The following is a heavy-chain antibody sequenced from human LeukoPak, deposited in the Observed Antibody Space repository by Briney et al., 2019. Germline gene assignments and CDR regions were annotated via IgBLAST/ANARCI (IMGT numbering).Heavy chain of an antibody. CDR3: ARTTYYDFWSAKIYYYMDV. CDR2: IKHSGST. Sequence: PSETLSLTWAVYGGSFSGFYWSWIRQPPGKGLEWIGEIKHSGSTNYNPSLKSRVTISVDTSKNQFSLKLSSVTAADTAVYYCARTTYYDFWSAKIYYYMDVWGKGTTVTVSS. D-gene: IGHD3-3*01. CDR1: GGSFSGFY. V-gene: IGHV4-34*01. J-gene: IGHJ6*03.